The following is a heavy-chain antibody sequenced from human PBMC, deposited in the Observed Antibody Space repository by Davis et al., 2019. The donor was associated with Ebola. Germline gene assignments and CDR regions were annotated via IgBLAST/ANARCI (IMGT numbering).Heavy chain of an antibody. CDR3: ARRGWGNYYYMDV. D-gene: IGHD7-27*01. V-gene: IGHV5-51*01. CDR1: GYRFTNYW. CDR2: IYPGDSDT. Sequence: GESLKISCQASGYRFTNYWIGWVRQMPGRGLQWMGIIYPGDSDTRYSPSFQGQVTISADKSISTAYLRWSSLKASDTAMYYCARRGWGNYYYMDVWGKGTTVTVSS. J-gene: IGHJ6*03.